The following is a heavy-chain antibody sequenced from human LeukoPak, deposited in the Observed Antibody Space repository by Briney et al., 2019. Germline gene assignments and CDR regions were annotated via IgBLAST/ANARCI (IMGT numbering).Heavy chain of an antibody. V-gene: IGHV3-30*02. Sequence: GGSLRLSCAASGFNFRSYGMHWVRQAPGKGLEWVAVISYDGTNEDFADSVQGRFSIFRDNSKNTLSLQMNSLKTEDTAVYYCAKDSSYGIAAAGTDYWGQGTLVTVSS. CDR3: AKDSSYGIAAAGTDY. J-gene: IGHJ4*02. CDR2: ISYDGTNE. CDR1: GFNFRSYG. D-gene: IGHD6-13*01.